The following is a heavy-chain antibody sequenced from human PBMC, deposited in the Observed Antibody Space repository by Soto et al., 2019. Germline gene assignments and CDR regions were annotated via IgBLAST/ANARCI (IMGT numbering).Heavy chain of an antibody. CDR2: ISGSGGST. V-gene: IGHV3-23*01. Sequence: GGSLRLSCAASGFTFSGYAMSWVRQAPGKGLEWVSAISGSGGSTYYADSVKGRFTISRDNSKNTLYLQMNSLRAEDTAVYYCAKETGNYYDSSGYYHNWFDPWGQGTLVTVSS. CDR1: GFTFSGYA. D-gene: IGHD3-22*01. J-gene: IGHJ5*02. CDR3: AKETGNYYDSSGYYHNWFDP.